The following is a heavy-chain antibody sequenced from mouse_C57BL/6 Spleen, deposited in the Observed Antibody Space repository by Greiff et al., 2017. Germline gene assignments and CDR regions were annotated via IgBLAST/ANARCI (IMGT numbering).Heavy chain of an antibody. D-gene: IGHD2-10*01. Sequence: QVQLKQSGPGLVQPSQSLSITCTVSGFSLTSYGVHWVRQSPGKGLEWLGVIWSGGSTDYNAAFISRLSISKDNSKSQVFFKMNSLQADDTAIYYCASPSSYGNYVSAMDYWGQGTSVTVSS. J-gene: IGHJ4*01. CDR1: GFSLTSYG. V-gene: IGHV2-2*01. CDR3: ASPSSYGNYVSAMDY. CDR2: IWSGGST.